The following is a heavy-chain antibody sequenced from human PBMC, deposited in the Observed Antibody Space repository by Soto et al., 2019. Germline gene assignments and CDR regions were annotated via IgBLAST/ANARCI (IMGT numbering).Heavy chain of an antibody. CDR2: IYYSGST. D-gene: IGHD3-10*01. CDR1: GGAISSGDYY. Sequence: VQLLESGPGLVKPSQTLSLTCTVSGGAISSGDYYWSWIRQHPGKGLEWIGYIYYSGSTYYNPSLKSRVTVSVDTSKNQFSLKLSSVTAADTAVYYCARDVPPGRGSPNFYSYGLDVWGQGATVTVSS. V-gene: IGHV4-31*03. J-gene: IGHJ6*02. CDR3: ARDVPPGRGSPNFYSYGLDV.